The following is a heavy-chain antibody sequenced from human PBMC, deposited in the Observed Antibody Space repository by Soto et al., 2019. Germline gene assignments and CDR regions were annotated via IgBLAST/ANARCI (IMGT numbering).Heavy chain of an antibody. CDR2: ITSSNTYI. CDR1: GFTFSSYS. Sequence: GGSLRLSCVASGFTFSSYSMSWVRQAPGEGLQWVSSITSSNTYINYGDSVKGRFATSRDNAKNSLYLQMNSLRAEDTAVYFCARDTNYYASGSGVDFWGQGT. D-gene: IGHD3-10*01. CDR3: ARDTNYYASGSGVDF. V-gene: IGHV3-21*01. J-gene: IGHJ4*02.